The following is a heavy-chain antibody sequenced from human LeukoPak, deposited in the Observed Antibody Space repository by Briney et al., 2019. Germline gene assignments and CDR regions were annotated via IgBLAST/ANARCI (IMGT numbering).Heavy chain of an antibody. V-gene: IGHV4-59*01. J-gene: IGHJ4*02. Sequence: SETLSLTCTVSGGSITNDYWNWIRKSSGKQLEWIGSIHYSGTINYSPSLKSRITISLDTSKNQFSLKLSSVTAADTAMYYCATSYDHGWLIGSWGQGTLVTVSS. CDR1: GGSITNDY. CDR2: IHYSGTI. D-gene: IGHD3-16*01. CDR3: ATSYDHGWLIGS.